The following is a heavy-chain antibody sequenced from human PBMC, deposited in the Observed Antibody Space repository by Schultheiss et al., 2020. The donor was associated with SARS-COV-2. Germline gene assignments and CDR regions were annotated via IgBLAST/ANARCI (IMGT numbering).Heavy chain of an antibody. D-gene: IGHD1-1*01. CDR2: IKQDGSEK. CDR1: GFTFSSYA. Sequence: GGSLRLSCAASGFTFSSYAMSWVRQAPGKGLEWVANIKQDGSEKYYVDSVKGRFTISRDNSKNTLYLQMNSLRAEDTAVYYCAKVGQLERYFDPWGQGTLVTVSS. J-gene: IGHJ5*02. V-gene: IGHV3-7*01. CDR3: AKVGQLERYFDP.